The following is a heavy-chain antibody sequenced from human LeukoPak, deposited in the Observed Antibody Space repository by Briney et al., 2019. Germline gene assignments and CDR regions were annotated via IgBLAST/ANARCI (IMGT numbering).Heavy chain of an antibody. J-gene: IGHJ4*02. CDR2: IYPDESNI. D-gene: IGHD2-2*03. CDR3: ARPPSRGYSSSFEY. Sequence: GESLKISCKGSGYRFHTYWIAWVRQMPGKGLEWMGIIYPDESNIRYSPSFQGQVTISADKSISTAYLQWSSLKASDTAMYYCARPPSRGYSSSFEYWGQGTLVTVSS. V-gene: IGHV5-51*01. CDR1: GYRFHTYW.